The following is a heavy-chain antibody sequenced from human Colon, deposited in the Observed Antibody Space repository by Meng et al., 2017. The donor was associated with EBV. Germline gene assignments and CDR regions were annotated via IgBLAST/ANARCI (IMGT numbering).Heavy chain of an antibody. CDR2: IHHSGSA. D-gene: IGHD2-21*01. Sequence: QVQLHEARPVLVEPSQTLSLTCTFSGGSMSSGNYYWSWIRQPPRKGLEWIGYIHHSGSAYYNPSLKSRVSISVDTSKNQFSLNLNSMTAADTAVYYCASFDHIPRRNYFDYWGQGTLVTVSS. CDR3: ASFDHIPRRNYFDY. J-gene: IGHJ4*02. V-gene: IGHV4-30-4*01. CDR1: GGSMSSGNYY.